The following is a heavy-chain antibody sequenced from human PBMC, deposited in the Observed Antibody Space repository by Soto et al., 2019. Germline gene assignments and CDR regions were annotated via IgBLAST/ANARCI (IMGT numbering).Heavy chain of an antibody. J-gene: IGHJ5*02. CDR3: ARARITMVRGPNGRWFDP. Sequence: PSETLSLTXAVYGGSFSGYYWSWIRQPPGKGLEWIGEINHSGSTNYNPSLKSRVTISVDTSKNQFSLKLSSVTAADTAVYYCARARITMVRGPNGRWFDPWGQGTLVTVSS. CDR1: GGSFSGYY. V-gene: IGHV4-34*01. D-gene: IGHD3-10*01. CDR2: INHSGST.